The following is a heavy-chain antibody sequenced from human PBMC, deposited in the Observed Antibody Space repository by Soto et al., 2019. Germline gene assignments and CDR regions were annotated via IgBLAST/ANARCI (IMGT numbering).Heavy chain of an antibody. J-gene: IGHJ3*02. CDR3: ARQPPEPAYNWNGHDAFDI. V-gene: IGHV5-51*01. Sequence: GESLKISCKGSGYSFTSYWIGWVRQMPGKGLEWMGIIYPGDSDTRYSPSFQGQVTISADKSISTAYLQWSSLKASDTAMYYCARQPPEPAYNWNGHDAFDIWGQGTMVTVSS. D-gene: IGHD1-1*01. CDR2: IYPGDSDT. CDR1: GYSFTSYW.